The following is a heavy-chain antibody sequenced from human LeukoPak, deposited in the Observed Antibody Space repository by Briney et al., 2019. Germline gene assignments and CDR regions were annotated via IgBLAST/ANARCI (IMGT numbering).Heavy chain of an antibody. J-gene: IGHJ4*02. V-gene: IGHV3-49*03. CDR3: TRDFALYYYDSSGYSDY. D-gene: IGHD3-22*01. CDR2: IRSRAYGGTT. Sequence: GGSLRLSCTASGFTFGDYAMSWFRQAPGKGLECVGFIRSRAYGGTTEYAASVKGRFTISRDDSKSIAYLQMNSLKTEDTAVYYCTRDFALYYYDSSGYSDYWGQGTLVTVSS. CDR1: GFTFGDYA.